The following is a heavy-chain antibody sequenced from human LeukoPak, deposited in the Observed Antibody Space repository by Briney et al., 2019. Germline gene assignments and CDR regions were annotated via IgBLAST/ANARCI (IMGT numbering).Heavy chain of an antibody. J-gene: IGHJ4*02. CDR3: AKVGPASWGYFDY. D-gene: IGHD2-15*01. CDR2: ISSSGSST. V-gene: IGHV3-23*01. CDR1: GFTFRSYA. Sequence: GGSLRLSCAASGFTFRSYAMNWVRQAPGKGLGWVSTISSSGSSTYYADSLKGRFTISRDNSKNTLNLQINSLRAEDTAEYYCAKVGPASWGYFDYWGQGTVATVSS.